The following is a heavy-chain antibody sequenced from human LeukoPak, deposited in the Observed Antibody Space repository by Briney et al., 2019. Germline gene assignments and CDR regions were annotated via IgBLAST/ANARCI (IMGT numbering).Heavy chain of an antibody. V-gene: IGHV4-34*01. D-gene: IGHD3-22*01. J-gene: IGHJ4*02. CDR2: INHSGST. CDR3: VRQGYYYDSSGYYAFDY. Sequence: SETLSLTCAVYGGSFSGYSWNWICQPPGKGLEWIGEINHSGSTDYNPSLKSRVTISVDTSKNQFSLKLSSVTAADTAVYYCVRQGYYYDSSGYYAFDYWGQGTLVTVSS. CDR1: GGSFSGYS.